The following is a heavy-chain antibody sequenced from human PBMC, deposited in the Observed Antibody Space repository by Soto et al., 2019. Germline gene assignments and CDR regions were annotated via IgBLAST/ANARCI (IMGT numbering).Heavy chain of an antibody. CDR2: ISSGSSDT. CDR3: VRATARVGDTYYYDY. Sequence: GGSLRLSCAASGFTFFNYYMSWVRQAPGKGLEWLSYISSGSSDTNYADSVRGRFTISRDNAKNSLYLQMNDLRADDTAVYYCVRATARVGDTYYYDYWGPGALLTVSS. CDR1: GFTFFNYY. D-gene: IGHD1-26*01. J-gene: IGHJ4*02. V-gene: IGHV3-11*06.